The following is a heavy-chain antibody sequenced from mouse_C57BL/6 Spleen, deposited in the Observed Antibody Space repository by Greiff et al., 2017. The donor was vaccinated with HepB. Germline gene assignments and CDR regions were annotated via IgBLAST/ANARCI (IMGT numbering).Heavy chain of an antibody. Sequence: QVQLQQPGAELVMPGASVKLSCKASGYTFTSYWMHWVRQRPGQGLEWIGEIDPSDSYTNYNQKFKGKSTLTVDKSSSTAYMQLSSLTSEDSAVYYCASGPTTVVAPYFDYWGQGTTLTVAS. CDR3: ASGPTTVVAPYFDY. CDR1: GYTFTSYW. V-gene: IGHV1-69*01. J-gene: IGHJ2*01. CDR2: IDPSDSYT. D-gene: IGHD1-1*01.